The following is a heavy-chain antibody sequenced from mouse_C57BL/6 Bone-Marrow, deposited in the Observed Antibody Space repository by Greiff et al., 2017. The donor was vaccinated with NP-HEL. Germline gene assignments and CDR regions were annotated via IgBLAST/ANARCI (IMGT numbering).Heavy chain of an antibody. CDR3: ARVGVWPFFAY. D-gene: IGHD2-10*02. CDR2: IDPSDSYT. CDR1: GYTFTSYW. Sequence: QVQLQQPGAELVRPGTSVKLSCKASGYTFTSYWMHWVKQRPGQGLEWIGVIDPSDSYTNYNQKFKGKATLTVDTSSSTAYMQRSSLTSEDSAVYYCARVGVWPFFAYWGQGTLVTVSA. J-gene: IGHJ3*01. V-gene: IGHV1-59*01.